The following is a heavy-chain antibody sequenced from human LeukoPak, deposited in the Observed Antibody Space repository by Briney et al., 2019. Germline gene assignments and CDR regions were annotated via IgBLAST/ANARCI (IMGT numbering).Heavy chain of an antibody. Sequence: ETLSLTCTVSGGSISSYYWSWIRQPPGKALEWIGYIYSSGGTSYNPSLKSRVTISIDTSKSQFPLKLSSVTAADTAVYYCARSYCSAGSCYSKIFDSWGQGTLVTVSS. CDR3: ARSYCSAGSCYSKIFDS. D-gene: IGHD2-15*01. CDR1: GGSISSYY. V-gene: IGHV4-59*08. J-gene: IGHJ4*02. CDR2: IYSSGGT.